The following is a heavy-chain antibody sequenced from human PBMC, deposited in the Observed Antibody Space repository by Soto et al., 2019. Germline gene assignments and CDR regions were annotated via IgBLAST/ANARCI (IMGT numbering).Heavy chain of an antibody. V-gene: IGHV4-39*01. Sequence: SETLSLTCTVSGGSISGSSYYWGWIRQPPGKGLECIGSVHYSGSTDYNPSLKSRVTISVDTSKNQFSLKLSSVTAADTAVYFCASFSGATYGDYGGGIKYWGQGTLVTVSS. D-gene: IGHD4-17*01. CDR3: ASFSGATYGDYGGGIKY. CDR1: GGSISGSSYY. J-gene: IGHJ4*02. CDR2: VHYSGST.